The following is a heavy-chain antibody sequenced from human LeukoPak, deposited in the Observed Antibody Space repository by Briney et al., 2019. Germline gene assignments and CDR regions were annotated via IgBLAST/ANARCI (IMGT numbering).Heavy chain of an antibody. J-gene: IGHJ4*02. D-gene: IGHD3-22*01. CDR3: ARPSYYYDSSGYHYDVYYFDY. V-gene: IGHV5-51*01. CDR2: IYPGDSDT. CDR1: GYSFTSYW. Sequence: GESLKISCKGSGYSFTSYWIGWVRQMPGIGLEWMGIIYPGDSDTRYSPSFQGQVTISADKSISTAYLQWSGLKASDTAMYYCARPSYYYDSSGYHYDVYYFDYWGQGTLVTVSS.